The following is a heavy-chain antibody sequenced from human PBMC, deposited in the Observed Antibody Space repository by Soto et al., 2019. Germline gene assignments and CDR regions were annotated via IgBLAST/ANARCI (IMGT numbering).Heavy chain of an antibody. D-gene: IGHD2-2*01. V-gene: IGHV4-4*02. Sequence: SETLSLTCAVSGGFIISTNWWSWVRQTPGKGLEWIGQILHSGHTNYNPPLKSRVTMSVDKSKNQLSLKTEDTAVYYCASLTSWSQEYYYGMDVWGQGTTVTVSS. CDR2: ILHSGHT. J-gene: IGHJ6*02. CDR3: ASLTSWSQEYYYGMDV. CDR1: GGFIISTNW.